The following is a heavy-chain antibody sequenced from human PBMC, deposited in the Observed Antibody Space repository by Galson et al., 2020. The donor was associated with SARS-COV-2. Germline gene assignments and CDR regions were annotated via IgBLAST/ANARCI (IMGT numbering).Heavy chain of an antibody. CDR1: GGSISSNFSF. CDR3: VRDRGSMVGTALDY. CDR2: INYSGTT. V-gene: IGHV4-39*07. J-gene: IGHJ4*02. Sequence: SETLSLTCSVSGGSISSNFSFWGWIRQPPGKGLERIGSINYSGTTYYNPSLESRVTMSIDTSNNQFSLKVRSVTAADTAVYYCVRDRGSMVGTALDYWGQGTLVTVPS. D-gene: IGHD3-10*01.